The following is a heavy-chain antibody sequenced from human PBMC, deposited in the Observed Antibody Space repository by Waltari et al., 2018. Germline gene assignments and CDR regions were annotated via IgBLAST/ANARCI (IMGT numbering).Heavy chain of an antibody. J-gene: IGHJ4*02. CDR2: INHSGST. CDR1: GGSFSGYY. V-gene: IGHV4-34*01. D-gene: IGHD3-3*01. Sequence: QVQLQQWGAGLLKPSETLSLTCAVYGGSFSGYYWSWIRQPPGKGLEWIGEINHSGSTNYNPSLKSLVTISVDTSKNQFSLKLSSVTAADTAVYYCARAKYDFWSGFADYWGQGTLVTVSS. CDR3: ARAKYDFWSGFADY.